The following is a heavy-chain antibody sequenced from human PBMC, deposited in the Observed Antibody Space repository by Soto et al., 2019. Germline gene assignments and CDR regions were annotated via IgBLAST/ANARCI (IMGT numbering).Heavy chain of an antibody. CDR2: IKQDGSEK. CDR1: AFTFSSSR. Sequence: PGGSLTLSCDASAFTFSSSRMSWVCHAPRKGLEWVANIKQDGSEKYYVASEKGRFTISRDNAKNSLYMQMNSLRAEDTAVYYCARDLFEAARRGEYAFDIWGQGTMVTVSS. J-gene: IGHJ3*02. D-gene: IGHD3-16*01. CDR3: ARDLFEAARRGEYAFDI. V-gene: IGHV3-7*03.